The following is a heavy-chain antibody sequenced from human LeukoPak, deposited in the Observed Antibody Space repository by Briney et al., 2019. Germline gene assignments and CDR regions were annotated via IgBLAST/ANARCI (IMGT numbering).Heavy chain of an antibody. CDR1: GFTFSSYS. Sequence: GGSLRLSCTAAGFTFSSYSMSWIRQAPGKGLEWVSYISNSGSIIYYADSVKGRFTVSRDNAKDSLYLQMNSLRAEDTAVYYCARAVSADTAMVYFDYWGQGTLVTVSS. D-gene: IGHD5-18*01. CDR3: ARAVSADTAMVYFDY. J-gene: IGHJ4*02. CDR2: ISNSGSII. V-gene: IGHV3-11*01.